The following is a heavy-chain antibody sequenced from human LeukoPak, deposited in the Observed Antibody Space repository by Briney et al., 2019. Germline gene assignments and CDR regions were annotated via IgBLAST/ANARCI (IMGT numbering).Heavy chain of an antibody. Sequence: GASVNVSFTASGGTFSIYAISWVRQAPGQGLEWMGGIIPIFGTANYAQKFQGRVTITADESTSTVYMELSSLRSEDTAVYYCARDGPHPMSGSPSQYFQHWGQGTLVTVSS. D-gene: IGHD1-26*01. V-gene: IGHV1-69*13. CDR3: ARDGPHPMSGSPSQYFQH. J-gene: IGHJ1*01. CDR1: GGTFSIYA. CDR2: IIPIFGTA.